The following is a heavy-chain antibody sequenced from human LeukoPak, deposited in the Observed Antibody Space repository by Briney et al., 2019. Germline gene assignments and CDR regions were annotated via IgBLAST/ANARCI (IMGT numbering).Heavy chain of an antibody. CDR3: ARDGPVIAAAGLIDY. J-gene: IGHJ4*02. CDR2: ISAYNGNT. V-gene: IGHV1-18*01. D-gene: IGHD6-13*01. Sequence: ASVKVSCKASGYTFTSYGISWVRQAPGQGLEWMGWISAYNGNTNYAQKLQGRVTMTTDTSTSTAYMELRSLRSDDTAVYYCARDGPVIAAAGLIDYWGQGTLVTVSS. CDR1: GYTFTSYG.